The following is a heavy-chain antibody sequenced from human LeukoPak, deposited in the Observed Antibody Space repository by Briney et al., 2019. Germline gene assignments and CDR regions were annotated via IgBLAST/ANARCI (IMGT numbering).Heavy chain of an antibody. CDR1: GYTFTDYY. D-gene: IGHD1-1*01. Sequence: GASVKVSCKASGYTFTDYYLHWVRQAPRQGLEWVGWINPLTGSTGYAQKFQGRVTMTRDTSISTTYMELTRLRSDDTAVYFCAGYTEVLGRHFDNWGQGTLVTVFS. CDR2: INPLTGST. CDR3: AGYTEVLGRHFDN. V-gene: IGHV1-2*02. J-gene: IGHJ4*02.